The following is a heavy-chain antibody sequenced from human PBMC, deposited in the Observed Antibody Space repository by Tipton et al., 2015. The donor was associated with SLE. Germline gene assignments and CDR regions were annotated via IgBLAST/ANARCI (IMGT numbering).Heavy chain of an antibody. CDR3: ARGRGVAGYWYFDL. J-gene: IGHJ2*01. V-gene: IGHV4-34*01. CDR2: INHSGST. CDR1: GGSISSHY. D-gene: IGHD6-19*01. Sequence: TLSLTCTVSGGSISSHYWSWIRQPPGKGLEWIGEINHSGSTNYNPSLKSRVTISVDTSKNQFSLKLSSVTAADTAVYYCARGRGVAGYWYFDLWGRDTQVTVSS.